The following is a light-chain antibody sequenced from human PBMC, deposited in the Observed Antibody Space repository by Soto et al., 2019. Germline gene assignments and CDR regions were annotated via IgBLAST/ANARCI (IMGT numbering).Light chain of an antibody. V-gene: IGKV1-39*01. J-gene: IGKJ1*01. CDR3: QQSFDNPWT. CDR2: ASA. CDR1: HSIDRH. Sequence: DIQMTQSPSPLSASVGDTVTITCRASHSIDRHLNWYQQRPGKAPKLLAYASASLQSGVPSRFSGSGSGTDFTLTITSPQPEDFATYYCQQSFDNPWTFGQGTKVDIK.